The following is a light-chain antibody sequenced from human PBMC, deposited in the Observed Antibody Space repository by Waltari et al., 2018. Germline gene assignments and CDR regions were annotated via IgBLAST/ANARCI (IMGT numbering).Light chain of an antibody. CDR3: PSYAGSSKGV. Sequence: QSALTQPASVSGSPGQSITISCTGTSSDVGNYKRVSWYQQHPGKAPKLMIYAVSKRPSGVSDRFSGSKSGDMASLTISGLQPEDEAEYFCPSYAGSSKGVFGGGTKVTGL. CDR2: AVS. CDR1: SSDVGNYKR. V-gene: IGLV2-23*02. J-gene: IGLJ2*01.